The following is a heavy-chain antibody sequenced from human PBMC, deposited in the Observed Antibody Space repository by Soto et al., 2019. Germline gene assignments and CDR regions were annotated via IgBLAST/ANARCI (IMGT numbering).Heavy chain of an antibody. J-gene: IGHJ6*02. V-gene: IGHV1-69*13. D-gene: IGHD2-2*01. CDR1: GGTFSSYA. CDR2: IIPIFGAA. CDR3: ARDKDIVVVPAAPRYYYYGMDV. Sequence: SVKVSCKASGGTFSSYAISWVRQAPGQGLEWMGGIIPIFGAANYAQKFQGRVTITADESTSTACMELSSLRSEDTAVYYCARDKDIVVVPAAPRYYYYGMDVWGQGTTVTVSS.